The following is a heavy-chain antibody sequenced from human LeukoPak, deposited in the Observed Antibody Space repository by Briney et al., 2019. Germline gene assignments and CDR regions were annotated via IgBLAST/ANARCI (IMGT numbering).Heavy chain of an antibody. J-gene: IGHJ4*02. Sequence: ASVKVSCKASGNTFTNNGISWVRQAPGQGLEWMGWISGYNGNTNYAQKFQGRVTMTTDTSTSTAYMELRSLRSEDTAVYYCARALYGSGSWTFDYWGQGTLVTVSS. CDR2: ISGYNGNT. D-gene: IGHD3-10*01. V-gene: IGHV1-18*01. CDR3: ARALYGSGSWTFDY. CDR1: GNTFTNNG.